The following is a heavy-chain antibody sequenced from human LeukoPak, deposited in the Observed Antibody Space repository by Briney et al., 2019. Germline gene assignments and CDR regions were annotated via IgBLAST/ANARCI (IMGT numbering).Heavy chain of an antibody. V-gene: IGHV4-39*07. Sequence: SETLSLTCTVSGGSISSSSYYWGWIRQPPGKGLEWIGSIYYSGSTYYNPSLKSRVTISVDTSKNQFSLKLSSVTAADTAVYYCARNQRGYCSSTSCYQKLPDSFDYWGQGTLVTVSS. CDR1: GGSISSSSYY. CDR2: IYYSGST. J-gene: IGHJ4*02. D-gene: IGHD2-2*01. CDR3: ARNQRGYCSSTSCYQKLPDSFDY.